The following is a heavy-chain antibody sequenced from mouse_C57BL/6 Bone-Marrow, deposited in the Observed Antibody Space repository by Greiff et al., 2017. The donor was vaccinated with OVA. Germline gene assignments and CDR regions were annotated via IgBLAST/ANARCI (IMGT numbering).Heavy chain of an antibody. Sequence: VQLQQSGAELVKPGASVKISCKASGYAFSSYWMNWVKQRPGKGLEWIGQIYPGDGDTTYNGKFKGKATLTADKSSSTAYMQRSSLTSEDSAVYFCARSRYYGSSPDYWGQGTTLTVSS. CDR2: IYPGDGDT. D-gene: IGHD1-1*01. CDR1: GYAFSSYW. J-gene: IGHJ2*01. CDR3: ARSRYYGSSPDY. V-gene: IGHV1-80*01.